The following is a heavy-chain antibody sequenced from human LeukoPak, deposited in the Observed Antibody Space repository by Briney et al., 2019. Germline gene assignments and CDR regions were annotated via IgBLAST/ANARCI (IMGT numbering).Heavy chain of an antibody. J-gene: IGHJ4*02. V-gene: IGHV4-30-2*01. CDR3: QTSGSPDY. D-gene: IGHD5-12*01. CDR1: GGSTSSGGYY. Sequence: SQTLSLTCTVSGGSTSSGGYYWSWIRQPPGKGLEWIGYIYHSGSTYYNPSLKSRVTISVDRSKNQFSLKLSSVTAADTAVYYCQTSGSPDYWGQGTLVTVSS. CDR2: IYHSGST.